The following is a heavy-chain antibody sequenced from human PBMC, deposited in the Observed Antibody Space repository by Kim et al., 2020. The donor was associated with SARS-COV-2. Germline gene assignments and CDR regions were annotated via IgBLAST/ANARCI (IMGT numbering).Heavy chain of an antibody. CDR2: GTT. CDR3: ARHPGASFDY. Sequence: GTTQYHPALKSRVTLSLDTSKNQFSLTLKSVTAADTATYFCARHPGASFDYWGQGVPVTVSS. V-gene: IGHV4-59*08. D-gene: IGHD1-26*01. J-gene: IGHJ4*02.